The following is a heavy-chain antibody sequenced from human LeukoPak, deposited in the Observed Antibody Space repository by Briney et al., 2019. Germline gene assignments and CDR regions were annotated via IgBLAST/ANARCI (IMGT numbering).Heavy chain of an antibody. V-gene: IGHV7-4-1*02. D-gene: IGHD1-7*01. J-gene: IGHJ1*01. Sequence: ASVKVSCKASGYIFDIYALIWVRQAPGQGLELMGWINANTGNPTYAQGFTGRFVFSLDTSVSTAYLQISSLKAEDTAVYYCARDYTLTLGTTTYFQHWGQGTLVTVSS. CDR2: INANTGNP. CDR3: ARDYTLTLGTTTYFQH. CDR1: GYIFDIYA.